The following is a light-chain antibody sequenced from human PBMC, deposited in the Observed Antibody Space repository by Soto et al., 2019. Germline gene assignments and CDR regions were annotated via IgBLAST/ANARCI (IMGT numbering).Light chain of an antibody. J-gene: IGKJ1*01. Sequence: DVQLTQSPSFLSASVGDSATITCRASQSISSWLAWYQQKPGKAPKLLIYDASSLESGVPSRFSGSGSGTEFTLTITSLQPDDFATYYCQQYNSYPWTFGQGTKVDIK. CDR1: QSISSW. CDR3: QQYNSYPWT. CDR2: DAS. V-gene: IGKV1-5*01.